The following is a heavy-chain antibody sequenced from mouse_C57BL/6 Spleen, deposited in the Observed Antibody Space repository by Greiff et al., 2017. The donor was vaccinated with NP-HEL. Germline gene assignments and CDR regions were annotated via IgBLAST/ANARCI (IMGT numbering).Heavy chain of an antibody. Sequence: QVQLQQSGAELVKPGTSVKVSCKASGYTFTNYLIAWVKQRPGQGLEWIGVINPGSGSTNYNEKFKGKATLTVEKSSSTAYMQLSSLPSEDSAVYYCSRSGDGYSCYWGQGTTLTVSS. V-gene: IGHV1-54*01. CDR1: GYTFTNYL. D-gene: IGHD2-3*01. CDR2: INPGSGST. CDR3: SRSGDGYSCY. J-gene: IGHJ2*01.